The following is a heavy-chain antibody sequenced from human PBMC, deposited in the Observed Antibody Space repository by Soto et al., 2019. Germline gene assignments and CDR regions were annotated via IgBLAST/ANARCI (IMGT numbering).Heavy chain of an antibody. D-gene: IGHD3-16*01. V-gene: IGHV3-23*01. J-gene: IGHJ4*02. CDR2: VSATAGTT. CDR1: GSTFSSYA. CDR3: AKDRLAGGFDY. Sequence: GGSLRLSCAASGSTFSSYAMSWVRQAPGKGLEWVSLVSATAGTTYCTDSVKGRFTISRDNSRNTVYLQMNSLRADDTAVYYCAKDRLAGGFDYWGQGTLVTVSS.